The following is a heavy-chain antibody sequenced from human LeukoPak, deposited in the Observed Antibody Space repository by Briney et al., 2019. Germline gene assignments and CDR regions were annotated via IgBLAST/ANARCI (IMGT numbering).Heavy chain of an antibody. CDR3: ARVPYYYGSGTPYYFDY. J-gene: IGHJ4*02. D-gene: IGHD3-10*01. CDR2: IIPIFGTA. Sequence: GASVKVSCKASGGTFSSYAISWVRQAPGQGLEWMGGIIPIFGTANYAQKFQGRVTITTDESTSTAYMELGSLRSEDTAVYYCARVPYYYGSGTPYYFDYWGQGTLVTVSS. V-gene: IGHV1-69*05. CDR1: GGTFSSYA.